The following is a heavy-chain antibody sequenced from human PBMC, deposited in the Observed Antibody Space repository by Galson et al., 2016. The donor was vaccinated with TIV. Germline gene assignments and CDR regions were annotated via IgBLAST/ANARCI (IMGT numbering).Heavy chain of an antibody. Sequence: SVKVSCKASGDTFTGYYVHWVRQAPGQGLEWMGWIDPRSVATNYAQKFQGRVTMTRDTSISTAHMELTRLTPDDTAVYYCARARYGDYFDYWGRGTLVTVSS. CDR3: ARARYGDYFDY. CDR2: IDPRSVAT. D-gene: IGHD4-17*01. V-gene: IGHV1-2*02. J-gene: IGHJ4*02. CDR1: GDTFTGYY.